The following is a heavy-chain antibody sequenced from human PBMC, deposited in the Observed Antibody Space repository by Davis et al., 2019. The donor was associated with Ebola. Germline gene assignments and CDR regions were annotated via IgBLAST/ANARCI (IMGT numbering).Heavy chain of an antibody. CDR3: VRDGGVTAFDI. V-gene: IGHV4-30-4*01. CDR2: IYYSGTT. J-gene: IGHJ3*02. CDR1: GGSINSPDCY. D-gene: IGHD2-8*02. Sequence: MPSETLSLTCSVSGGSINSPDCYWTWARQTPGKGLEWIGFIYYSGTTDYTSSLKSRITISLDTSKNQFSLKLSSVTAADSAVYYCVRDGGVTAFDIWGQGTMVTVSA.